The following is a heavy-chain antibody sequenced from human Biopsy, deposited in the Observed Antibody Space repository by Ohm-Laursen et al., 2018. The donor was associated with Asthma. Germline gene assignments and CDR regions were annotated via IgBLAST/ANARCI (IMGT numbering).Heavy chain of an antibody. CDR2: ISVYNGNT. V-gene: IGHV1-18*01. Sequence: ASVKVSCKPSGYTFNSAGITWARQAPGQGLEWMGWISVYNGNTKVAQKLQDRVTMITDTSTSTAYMELRSLRSDDTAVYFCARAVDYSHYYGIDVWGQGTTVTVS. CDR1: GYTFNSAG. D-gene: IGHD3-10*01. J-gene: IGHJ6*02. CDR3: ARAVDYSHYYGIDV.